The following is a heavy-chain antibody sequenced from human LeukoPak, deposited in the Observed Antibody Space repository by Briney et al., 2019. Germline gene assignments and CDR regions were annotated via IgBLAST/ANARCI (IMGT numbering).Heavy chain of an antibody. V-gene: IGHV4-61*05. CDR3: ARGRYSAGDNWFDP. J-gene: IGHJ5*02. CDR1: GGSISSSSNF. Sequence: SETLSLTCTVSGGSISSSSNFWGWIRQPPGKGLEWIGYIHYTGSTNYNPSLKSRVTMLIDTSKNQFSLKLSSVTAADTAVYYCARGRYSAGDNWFDPWGQGTLVTVSS. CDR2: IHYTGST. D-gene: IGHD3-9*01.